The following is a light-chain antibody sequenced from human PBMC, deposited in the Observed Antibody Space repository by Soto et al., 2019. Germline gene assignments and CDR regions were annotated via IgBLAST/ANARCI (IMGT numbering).Light chain of an antibody. V-gene: IGLV1-40*01. CDR1: SSNIGAGYD. CDR3: QSYDTGLSGSRV. Sequence: QSALTQPPSVSGAPGQTVTISCTGSSSNIGAGYDVHWYQQLPGKAPKLHIYGNKNRPPGVPDRFSGSRSDTSASLAITGLQADDEADYYCQSYDTGLSGSRVFGSGTKVTVL. CDR2: GNK. J-gene: IGLJ1*01.